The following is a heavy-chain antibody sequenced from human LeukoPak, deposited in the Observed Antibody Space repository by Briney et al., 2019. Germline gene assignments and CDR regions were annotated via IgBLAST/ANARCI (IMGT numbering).Heavy chain of an antibody. V-gene: IGHV4-34*01. Sequence: SETLSLTCAVYGGSFSGYYWSWIRQPPGKGLEWIGEINHSGSTNYNPSLKSRVTISVDTSKNQFSLKLSSVTAADTAVYYCAREKRAITMVRGVAHFDYWGQGTPVTVSS. J-gene: IGHJ4*02. D-gene: IGHD3-10*01. CDR2: INHSGST. CDR3: AREKRAITMVRGVAHFDY. CDR1: GGSFSGYY.